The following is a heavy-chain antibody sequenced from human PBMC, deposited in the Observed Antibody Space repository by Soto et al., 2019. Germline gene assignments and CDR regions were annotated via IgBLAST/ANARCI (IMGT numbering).Heavy chain of an antibody. CDR3: ARDNALVRGVESDYYYGMDV. CDR1: GGSINSGGYY. V-gene: IGHV4-31*03. J-gene: IGHJ6*02. CDR2: IYYSGST. Sequence: QVQLQESGPGLVKPSQTLSLTCTVSGGSINSGGYYWSWIRQHPGKGLEWIGYIYYSGSTYYNPSLKIRVTISVDTSKNQFSLKLSSVTAADTAVYYCARDNALVRGVESDYYYGMDVWGQGTTVTVSS. D-gene: IGHD3-10*01.